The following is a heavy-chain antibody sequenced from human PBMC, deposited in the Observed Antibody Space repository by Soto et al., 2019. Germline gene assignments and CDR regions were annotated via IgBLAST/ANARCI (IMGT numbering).Heavy chain of an antibody. D-gene: IGHD3-22*01. Sequence: GASVKVCCKASGYTFTSYGISWVRQAPGQGLEWMGWISAYNGNTNYAQKLQGRVTMTTDTSTSTAYMELRSLRSDDTAVYYCARDSYYDSSGYSSIPIDYWGQVTLVTVSS. CDR2: ISAYNGNT. CDR3: ARDSYYDSSGYSSIPIDY. V-gene: IGHV1-18*01. CDR1: GYTFTSYG. J-gene: IGHJ4*02.